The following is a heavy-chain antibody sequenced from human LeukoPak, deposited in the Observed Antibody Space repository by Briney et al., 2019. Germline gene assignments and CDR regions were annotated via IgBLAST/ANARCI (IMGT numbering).Heavy chain of an antibody. CDR2: IYYSGST. V-gene: IGHV4-59*01. CDR3: ARGVVVITTEGWFDP. D-gene: IGHD3-22*01. CDR1: GGSISSYY. J-gene: IGHJ5*02. Sequence: SETLSLTCTVSGGSISSYYWSWIRQPPGKGLEWIGYIYYSGSTNYNPSLKSRVTISVDTSKNQFSLKLSSVTAADTAVYYCARGVVVITTEGWFDPWGQGTLVTASS.